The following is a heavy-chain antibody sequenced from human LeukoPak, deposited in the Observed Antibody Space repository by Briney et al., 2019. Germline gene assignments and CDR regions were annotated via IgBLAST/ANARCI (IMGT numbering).Heavy chain of an antibody. J-gene: IGHJ4*02. CDR2: IIPIFGTA. CDR1: GGTFSSYA. V-gene: IGHV1-69*13. Sequence: ASVKVSCKASGGTFSSYAISWVRQAPGQGLEWMGGIIPIFGTANYAQNFQGRVTITADESTRTAYMELSSLRSEDTAVYYCARTGDDSSSNYGSSLDYWGQGTLVTVSS. CDR3: ARTGDDSSSNYGSSLDY. D-gene: IGHD3-22*01.